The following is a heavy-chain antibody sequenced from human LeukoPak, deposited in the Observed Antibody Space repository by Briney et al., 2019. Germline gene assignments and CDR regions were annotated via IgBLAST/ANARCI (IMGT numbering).Heavy chain of an antibody. J-gene: IGHJ4*02. V-gene: IGHV5-51*01. CDR2: IYPGDSDI. CDR1: GYLFTSYW. Sequence: GESLKISCKGSGYLFTSYWIGWVRQMPGKGLEWMGIIYPGDSDIRYSPSVQGQATISADKSISTAYLQWSSLKASDTAMYYCARQYSSSSFDYWGQGTLVAVSS. CDR3: ARQYSSSSFDY. D-gene: IGHD6-13*01.